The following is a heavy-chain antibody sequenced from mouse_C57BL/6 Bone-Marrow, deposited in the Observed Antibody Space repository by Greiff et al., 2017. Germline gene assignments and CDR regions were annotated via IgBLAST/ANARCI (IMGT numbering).Heavy chain of an antibody. Sequence: VQLQQSGAELVKPGASVKISCKASGYAFSSYWMNWVKQRPGKGLEWIGQIYPGDGDTNYNVKFKGKATLTSDKSSSPAYMQLSSLTSEDAAVYFCARYYYGRFAYWGQGTLVTVSA. CDR1: GYAFSSYW. CDR3: ARYYYGRFAY. D-gene: IGHD1-1*01. CDR2: IYPGDGDT. V-gene: IGHV1-80*01. J-gene: IGHJ3*01.